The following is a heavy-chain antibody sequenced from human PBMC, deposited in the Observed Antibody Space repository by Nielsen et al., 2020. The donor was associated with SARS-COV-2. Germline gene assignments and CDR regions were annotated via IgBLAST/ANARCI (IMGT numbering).Heavy chain of an antibody. CDR2: ISAYNGNT. V-gene: IGHV1-18*01. CDR3: ARTPSSPSHYVRGSYDRAFDI. D-gene: IGHD3-16*01. CDR1: GYTFTSYG. Sequence: ASVKVSCKASGYTFTSYGISWVRQAPGQGLEWMGWISAYNGNTNYAQKLQGRVTMTTDTSTSTAYMELRSLRSDDTAVYYCARTPSSPSHYVRGSYDRAFDIWGQGTMVTVSS. J-gene: IGHJ3*02.